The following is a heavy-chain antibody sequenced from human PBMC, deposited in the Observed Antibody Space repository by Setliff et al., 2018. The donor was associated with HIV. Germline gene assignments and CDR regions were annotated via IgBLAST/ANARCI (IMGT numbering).Heavy chain of an antibody. J-gene: IGHJ6*02. Sequence: TGGSLRLSCAASGFTFSSYAMSWVRQAPGKGLEWVSGISGSGYGTFYADSVKGRFTISRDNSKSTLYLQMNGLRAEDTAVYYCAKESIVMVRGVPRPDFDGLDVWGQGTTVTVSS. D-gene: IGHD3-10*01. V-gene: IGHV3-23*01. CDR1: GFTFSSYA. CDR2: ISGSGYGT. CDR3: AKESIVMVRGVPRPDFDGLDV.